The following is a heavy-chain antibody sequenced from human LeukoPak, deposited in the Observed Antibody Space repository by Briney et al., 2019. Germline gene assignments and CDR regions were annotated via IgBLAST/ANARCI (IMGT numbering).Heavy chain of an antibody. CDR1: GFTFSSYG. Sequence: GGSLRLSCAAPGFTFSSYGMHWVRQAPGKGLEWVAVISYDGSNKYYADSVKGRFTISRDNSKNTLYLQMNSLRAEDTAVYYCAKDLGYSYGYLDYFDYWGQGTLVTVSS. CDR3: AKDLGYSYGYLDYFDY. CDR2: ISYDGSNK. V-gene: IGHV3-30*18. D-gene: IGHD5-18*01. J-gene: IGHJ4*02.